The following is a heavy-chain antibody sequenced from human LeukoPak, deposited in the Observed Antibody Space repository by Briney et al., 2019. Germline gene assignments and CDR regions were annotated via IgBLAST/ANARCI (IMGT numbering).Heavy chain of an antibody. CDR2: ISSSSSYI. Sequence: PGGSLRLSCAASGFTLSSYNMNWVRQAPGKGLEWVSSISSSSSYIYYADSVKGRFTISRDNAKNSLYLQMNSLRAEDTAVYYCARGRDGSQSPIDDWGQGTLVTVSS. CDR1: GFTLSSYN. V-gene: IGHV3-21*01. D-gene: IGHD5-24*01. J-gene: IGHJ4*02. CDR3: ARGRDGSQSPIDD.